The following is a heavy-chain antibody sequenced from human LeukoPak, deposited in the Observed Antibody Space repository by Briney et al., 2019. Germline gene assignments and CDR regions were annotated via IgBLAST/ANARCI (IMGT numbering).Heavy chain of an antibody. CDR2: INPNSGDT. CDR1: GYIFTGYY. V-gene: IGHV1-2*02. D-gene: IGHD2-15*01. CDR3: ARVDPLDDAFDI. Sequence: GASVTVSCKAYGYIFTGYYMHWVRQAPGQGLEWMGWINPNSGDTNYAQKLQGGVTMTRDTSISTAYLELSRLRSDDTAVYYCARVDPLDDAFDIWGQGTMVTVSS. J-gene: IGHJ3*02.